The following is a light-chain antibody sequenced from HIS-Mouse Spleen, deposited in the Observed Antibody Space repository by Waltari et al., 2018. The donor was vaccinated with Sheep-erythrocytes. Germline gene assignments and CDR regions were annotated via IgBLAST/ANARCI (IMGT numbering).Light chain of an antibody. CDR3: QVWDSSSDHVV. V-gene: IGLV3-21*03. Sequence: SYVLTQPPSVSVAPGKTARITCGGNNIGSKSVHWYQQKPGQAPVLVVYDDSDRPSGFPERCSGCNSGNTATLSISRVEAGDEADYYCQVWDSSSDHVVFGGGTKLTVL. J-gene: IGLJ2*01. CDR2: DDS. CDR1: NIGSKS.